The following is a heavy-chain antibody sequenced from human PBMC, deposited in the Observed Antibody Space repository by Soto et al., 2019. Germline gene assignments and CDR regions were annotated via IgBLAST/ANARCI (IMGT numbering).Heavy chain of an antibody. CDR1: GFTFSSYG. CDR2: ISSSSSTI. J-gene: IGHJ6*03. Sequence: PGGSLRLSCAASGFTFSSYGMNWVRQAPGKGLEWVSYISSSSSTIYYADSVKGRFTISRDNAKNSLYLQMNSLRAEDTAVYYCARYSNYLYYYYMDVWGKGTTVTVSS. V-gene: IGHV3-48*01. CDR3: ARYSNYLYYYYMDV. D-gene: IGHD4-4*01.